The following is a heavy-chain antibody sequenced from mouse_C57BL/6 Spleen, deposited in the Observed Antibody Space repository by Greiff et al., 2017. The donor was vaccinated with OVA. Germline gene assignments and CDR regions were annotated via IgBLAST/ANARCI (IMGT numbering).Heavy chain of an antibody. V-gene: IGHV1-18*01. Sequence: EVQLQQSGPELVKPGASVKIPCKASGYTFTDYNLDWVKQSHGKSLEWIGDINPNNGGTIYNQKFKGQATLTVDKSSSTAFMELRSLTSEDTAVYYCARCYYGNYGGFDYWGQGTTLTVSS. D-gene: IGHD2-1*01. CDR2: INPNNGGT. CDR3: ARCYYGNYGGFDY. J-gene: IGHJ2*01. CDR1: GYTFTDYN.